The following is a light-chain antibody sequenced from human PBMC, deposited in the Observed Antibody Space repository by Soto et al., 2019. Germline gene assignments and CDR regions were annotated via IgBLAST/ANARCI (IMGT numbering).Light chain of an antibody. Sequence: QSALTQPASVSGSPGQSITISCTGTSSDIGAFTSVSWYQQHPGEAPKLIIYDIIHRPSGVSDRFSGSKSVNTASLTVSGLQPEDEANYYCSSYSRTTTLVVFGGGTKVTVL. CDR3: SSYSRTTTLVV. CDR2: DII. V-gene: IGLV2-14*03. CDR1: SSDIGAFTS. J-gene: IGLJ2*01.